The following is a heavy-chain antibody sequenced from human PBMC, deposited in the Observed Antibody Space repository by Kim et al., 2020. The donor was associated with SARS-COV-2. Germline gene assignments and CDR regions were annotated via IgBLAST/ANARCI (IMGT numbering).Heavy chain of an antibody. CDR2: ISGHGDTI. CDR1: GFSFTAYA. D-gene: IGHD4-17*01. V-gene: IGHV3-23*01. Sequence: GGSLRLSCAASGFSFTAYAMSWVRQAPGKGLEWVSTISGHGDTIYYGDPVKGRFTISRENSKNTVSLLMNSLRNEDTAVYYCARSPVTTGLYIDYWGRGTLVTVSS. CDR3: ARSPVTTGLYIDY. J-gene: IGHJ4*02.